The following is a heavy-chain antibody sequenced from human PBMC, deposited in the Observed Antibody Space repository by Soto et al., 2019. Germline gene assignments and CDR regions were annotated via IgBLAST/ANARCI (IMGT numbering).Heavy chain of an antibody. CDR1: GGTFSSYA. J-gene: IGHJ4*02. V-gene: IGHV1-2*04. Sequence: GASVKVSCKASGGTFSSYAISWVRQAPGQGLEWMGWINPNSGGTNYAQKFQGWVTMTRDTSISTAYMELSRLRSDDTAVYYCARDTPGVGFDYWGQGTLVTVSS. CDR3: ARDTPGVGFDY. D-gene: IGHD3-10*01. CDR2: INPNSGGT.